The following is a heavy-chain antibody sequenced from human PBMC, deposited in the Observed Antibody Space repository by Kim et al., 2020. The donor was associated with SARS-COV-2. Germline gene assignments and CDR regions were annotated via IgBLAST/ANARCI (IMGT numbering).Heavy chain of an antibody. CDR1: GFTFSSYS. CDR3: ARDTRDSSGYYYGDFDY. V-gene: IGHV3-21*01. CDR2: ISSSRSYI. J-gene: IGHJ4*02. Sequence: GGSLRLSCAASGFTFSSYSMNWVRQAPGKGLEWVSSISSSRSYIYYADSVKGRFTISRDNAKNSLYLQMNSLRAEDTAVYYCARDTRDSSGYYYGDFDYWGPGTLVTVSS. D-gene: IGHD3-22*01.